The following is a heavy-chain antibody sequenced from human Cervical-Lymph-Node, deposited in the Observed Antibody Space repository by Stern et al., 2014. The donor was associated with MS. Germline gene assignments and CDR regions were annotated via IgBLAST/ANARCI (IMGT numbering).Heavy chain of an antibody. CDR1: GFTFSNAW. CDR3: ATGTWLVGDAFDI. D-gene: IGHD6-19*01. CDR2: IKTKTDDRTT. J-gene: IGHJ3*02. Sequence: VQLAQSGGGLVKRGGSLRLSCAASGFTFSNAWMSWVRQAPGQGLEWVGRIKTKTDDRTTDYAAPVKGRFTISRDDSKNTLYLQMNSLKTEDTAVYYCATGTWLVGDAFDIWGQGTMVTVSS. V-gene: IGHV3-15*01.